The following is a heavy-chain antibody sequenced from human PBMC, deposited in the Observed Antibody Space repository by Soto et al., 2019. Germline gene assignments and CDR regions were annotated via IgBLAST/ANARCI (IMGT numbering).Heavy chain of an antibody. V-gene: IGHV4-34*01. CDR1: GGSFSGYD. CDR2: INHSGSS. J-gene: IGHJ4*02. Sequence: SETLSLTCAVYGGSFSGYDWTWIRQPPGTGLEWIGEINHSGSSNYNPSLKSRVTISVDTSKNQFSLKLTSVTAADTAVYYCARDKLTDLLDYRAQRTFVTVSS. D-gene: IGHD2-15*01. CDR3: ARDKLTDLLDY.